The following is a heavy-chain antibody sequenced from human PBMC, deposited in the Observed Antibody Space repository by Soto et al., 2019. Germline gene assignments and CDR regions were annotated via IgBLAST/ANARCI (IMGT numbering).Heavy chain of an antibody. J-gene: IGHJ5*02. CDR2: IDYSGKT. CDR1: GGSISRYY. CDR3: ASFGVASMNWFDP. V-gene: IGHV4-59*06. Sequence: SETLSLTCTVSGGSISRYYWNWIRQPPGKGLEWIGNIDYSGKTYYNPSLKSRLTISLDTPKNQFSLKLSSVTAADTAVYYCASFGVASMNWFDPWGQGTLVTVSS. D-gene: IGHD3-3*01.